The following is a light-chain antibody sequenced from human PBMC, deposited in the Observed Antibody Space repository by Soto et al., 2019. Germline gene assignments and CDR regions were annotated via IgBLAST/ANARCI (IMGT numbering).Light chain of an antibody. J-gene: IGKJ5*01. Sequence: EIVMTQSPATPSVSPGERDTLSCRASQSVSSNLAWYQQKPGQAPRLLIYAASTRATGIPARFSGSGSGTEFTLTISSLQSEDFAVYYCQQYNNWPITVGPGTRLENK. CDR2: AAS. CDR3: QQYNNWPIT. V-gene: IGKV3-15*01. CDR1: QSVSSN.